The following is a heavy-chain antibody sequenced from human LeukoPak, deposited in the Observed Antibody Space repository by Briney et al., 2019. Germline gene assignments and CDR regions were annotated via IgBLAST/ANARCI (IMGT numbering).Heavy chain of an antibody. V-gene: IGHV1-69*05. J-gene: IGHJ4*02. CDR3: TTDPSYYDILTGHSFN. CDR2: IIPIFGTA. Sequence: SVKVSCKASGGTFSIYAISWVRQAPGQGLEWMGGIIPIFGTANYAQKFQGRVTITTDESTSTAYMELSSLRSEDTAVYYCTTDPSYYDILTGHSFNWGQGTLVTVSS. D-gene: IGHD3-9*01. CDR1: GGTFSIYA.